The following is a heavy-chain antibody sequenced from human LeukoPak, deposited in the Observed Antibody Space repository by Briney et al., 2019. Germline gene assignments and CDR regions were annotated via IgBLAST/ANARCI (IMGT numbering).Heavy chain of an antibody. CDR2: INADGSRT. D-gene: IGHD6-19*01. CDR3: ARSSAWPDY. V-gene: IGHV3-74*01. J-gene: IGHJ4*02. Sequence: PGRSLRLSCAASGFTFSSYWMHWVRQAPGKGLVWVSHINADGSRTFYADSVKGRFTTSRDNAKNTLFLQMNSLRAEDTALYYCARSSAWPDYWGQGTLVTVSS. CDR1: GFTFSSYW.